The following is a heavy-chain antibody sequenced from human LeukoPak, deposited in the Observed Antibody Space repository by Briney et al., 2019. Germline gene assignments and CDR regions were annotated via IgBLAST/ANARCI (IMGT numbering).Heavy chain of an antibody. CDR1: GGSVSSGSYY. Sequence: PSETLSLTCTVSGGSVSSGSYYWSWIRQPPGKGLEWIGYIYYSGSTNYNPSLKSRVTISVDTSKNQFSLKLSSVTAADTAVYYCARADYGGLYYFDYWGQGTPVTVSS. D-gene: IGHD4-23*01. CDR3: ARADYGGLYYFDY. V-gene: IGHV4-61*01. J-gene: IGHJ4*02. CDR2: IYYSGST.